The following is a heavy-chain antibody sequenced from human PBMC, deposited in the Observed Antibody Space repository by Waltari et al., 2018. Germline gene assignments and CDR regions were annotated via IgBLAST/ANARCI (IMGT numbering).Heavy chain of an antibody. CDR2: VSSTGFT. CDR3: ARDGGGDYADF. J-gene: IGHJ4*02. V-gene: IGHV4-39*07. D-gene: IGHD4-17*01. Sequence: QLQLQESGPGLVKPSETLSLNGTVAGASITTYNYYWCWIRQSPDKGLEWRGHVSSTGFTYYTPSLHGRTTISRDTSKNQFSPPLSYVTAADTAMYYCARDGGGDYADFWGQGTRVTVSS. CDR1: GASITTYNYY.